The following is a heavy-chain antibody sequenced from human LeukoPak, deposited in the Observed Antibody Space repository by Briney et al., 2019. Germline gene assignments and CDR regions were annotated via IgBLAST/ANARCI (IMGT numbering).Heavy chain of an antibody. Sequence: PSETLSLTCAVSGGSIISSNWWSWVRQPPGKGLEWIGEIYHSGSTNYNPSLKSRVTISVDKSKNQFSLKLSSVTAADTAVYYCARERRVYTIFGVVIRNWFDPWGQGTLVTVSS. CDR3: ARERRVYTIFGVVIRNWFDP. J-gene: IGHJ5*02. CDR2: IYHSGST. V-gene: IGHV4-4*02. D-gene: IGHD3-3*01. CDR1: GGSIISSNW.